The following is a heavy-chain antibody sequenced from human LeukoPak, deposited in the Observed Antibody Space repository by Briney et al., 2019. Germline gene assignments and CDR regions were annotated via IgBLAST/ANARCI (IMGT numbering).Heavy chain of an antibody. CDR3: ARVVGTGTTPTDY. J-gene: IGHJ4*02. CDR1: GFTFTSYG. V-gene: IGHV3-30*02. D-gene: IGHD1-1*01. CDR2: IRYDGSYQ. Sequence: GGSLRLSGAASGFTFTSYGMHWVRQAPGKGLEWVAIIRYDGSYQWYAESVKGRFTISRDNSKNTLYLQMNSLRVEDTAVYYCARVVGTGTTPTDYWGQGTLAPVSS.